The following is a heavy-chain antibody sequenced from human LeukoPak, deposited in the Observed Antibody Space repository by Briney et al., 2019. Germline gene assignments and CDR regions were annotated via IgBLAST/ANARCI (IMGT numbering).Heavy chain of an antibody. J-gene: IGHJ4*02. CDR1: GFTFSSCA. D-gene: IGHD3-10*01. CDR3: ATSLRGVPDY. CDR2: ISFDGSNK. Sequence: PGRSLRLSCAASGFTFSSCALHWVRQAPGKGLEWVAVISFDGSNKYYTDSVKGRFTISRDNSKNTLFLQMSSLRAEDTAVYYCATSLRGVPDYWGQGTLVTVSS. V-gene: IGHV3-30-3*01.